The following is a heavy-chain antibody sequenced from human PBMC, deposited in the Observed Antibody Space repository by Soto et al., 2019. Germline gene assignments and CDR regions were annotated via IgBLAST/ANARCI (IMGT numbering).Heavy chain of an antibody. Sequence: SETLSLTCTVSGGSISTGDYYWSWIRQPPGKGLEWIGYIYYSGSTYYNPSLKSRLIISVDPSKTQFSLRLGSVTAADTAVYYCARGTGGTLKFDPWGVGTLVTVSS. V-gene: IGHV4-30-4*01. CDR2: IYYSGST. CDR1: GGSISTGDYY. J-gene: IGHJ5*02. CDR3: ARGTGGTLKFDP. D-gene: IGHD1-1*01.